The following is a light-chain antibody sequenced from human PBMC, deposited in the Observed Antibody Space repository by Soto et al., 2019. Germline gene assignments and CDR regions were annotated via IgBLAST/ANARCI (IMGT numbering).Light chain of an antibody. CDR1: QSVSSN. CDR2: GAS. CDR3: QQYDSWPRT. Sequence: IVMTQSPAPLSVSPGERATRSCRASQSVSSNLAWYQQKPGQAPRLLIYGASTRATGIPARFSGSGSGTEFTLTISSLESEDFAVYYCQQYDSWPRTFGQGTKVDIK. V-gene: IGKV3-15*01. J-gene: IGKJ1*01.